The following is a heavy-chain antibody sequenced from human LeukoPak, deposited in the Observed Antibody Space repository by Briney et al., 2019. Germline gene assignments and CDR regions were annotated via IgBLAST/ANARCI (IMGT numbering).Heavy chain of an antibody. CDR3: ARHQSYGMDV. J-gene: IGHJ6*02. CDR2: IYYSGST. V-gene: IGHV4-59*08. Sequence: SETLSLTCTVSGGSISSYYWSWIRQPPGKGLEWIGYIYYSGSTNYNPSLKSRVTISVDTSKDQFSLKLSSVTAADPAVYYCARHQSYGMDVWGQGTTVTVSS. CDR1: GGSISSYY.